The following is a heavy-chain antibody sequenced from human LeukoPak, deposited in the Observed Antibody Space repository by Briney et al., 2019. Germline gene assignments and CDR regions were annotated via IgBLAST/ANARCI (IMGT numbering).Heavy chain of an antibody. J-gene: IGHJ4*02. V-gene: IGHV1-69*01. D-gene: IGHD3-22*01. Sequence: SVKVSCKASGGTFSRFTISWVRQAPGQGFEWMGGITPIFGTANFAQKFQGRVSITADGSTSTAFMELSSLRSEDTAVYYCAREWGLESSGYYYAYWGQGTLVTVSS. CDR3: AREWGLESSGYYYAY. CDR2: ITPIFGTA. CDR1: GGTFSRFT.